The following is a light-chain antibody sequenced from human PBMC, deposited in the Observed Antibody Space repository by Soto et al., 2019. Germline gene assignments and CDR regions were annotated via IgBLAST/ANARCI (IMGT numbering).Light chain of an antibody. CDR2: AAS. CDR1: ESVSSSY. Sequence: EIVLTQSPGTLSLSPGERATLSCRASESVSSSYLTWYQQKPGQAPRLLIYAASSRATGVSDRFRGSGSGNDFVLIISRLEPEDFAVYFCQQNGSSRLTFGGGTKVEI. CDR3: QQNGSSRLT. V-gene: IGKV3-20*01. J-gene: IGKJ4*01.